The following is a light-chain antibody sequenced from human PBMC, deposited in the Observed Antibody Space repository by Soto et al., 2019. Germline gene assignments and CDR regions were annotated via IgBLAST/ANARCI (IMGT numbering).Light chain of an antibody. V-gene: IGKV3-11*01. Sequence: EVVLTQSPDTLSLSPGERATLSCRASQDVGKFLVCYQQKPGLSPSLVIYEPSKMATDIPDRFSGSGSGTDFTLTINRREPEDVCVYYCQQRNNWPLTFGGGTKVELK. CDR2: EPS. J-gene: IGKJ4*01. CDR3: QQRNNWPLT. CDR1: QDVGKF.